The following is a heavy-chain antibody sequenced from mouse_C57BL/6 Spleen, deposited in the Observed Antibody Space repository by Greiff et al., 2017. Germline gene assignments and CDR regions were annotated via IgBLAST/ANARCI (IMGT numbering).Heavy chain of an antibody. V-gene: IGHV1-81*01. J-gene: IGHJ2*01. Sequence: VQLQQSGAELARPGASVKLSCTASGYTFTSYGISWVKQRPGQGLEWIGEIYPRSGNTYYNEKFKGKATLTTDNSSSTAYMEIRSLTSEDSASDVCARVYYSGVSSPDYFDYWGQGTTLTVSS. CDR2: IYPRSGNT. CDR1: GYTFTSYG. CDR3: ARVYYSGVSSPDYFDY. D-gene: IGHD1-1*01.